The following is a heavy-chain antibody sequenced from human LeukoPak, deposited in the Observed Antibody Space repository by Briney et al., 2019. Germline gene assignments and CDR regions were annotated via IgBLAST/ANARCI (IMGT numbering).Heavy chain of an antibody. CDR3: ARPSLSSGWYYFDY. Sequence: ASETLSLTCAVYGGSFSGYYWSWIRQPPGKGLEWIGEINHSGSTNYNPSLKSRVTISVDTSKNQFSLKLSSVTAADTAVYYCARPSLSSGWYYFDYWGQRTLVTVSS. CDR1: GGSFSGYY. J-gene: IGHJ4*02. D-gene: IGHD6-19*01. V-gene: IGHV4-34*01. CDR2: INHSGST.